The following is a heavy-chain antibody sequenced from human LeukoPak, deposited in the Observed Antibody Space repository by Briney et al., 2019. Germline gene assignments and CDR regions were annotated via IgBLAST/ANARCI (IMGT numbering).Heavy chain of an antibody. V-gene: IGHV3-7*01. CDR1: GFTFSSYW. D-gene: IGHD3-16*01. J-gene: IGHJ4*02. Sequence: GGSLRLSCAASGFTFSSYWMSWVRQAPGKGLEWVANIKQDGSEKYYVDSVKGRFTISRDNAKNSLYLQIKSLRAEDTAMYYCASVRGHDVLWGGDFDYWGQGTLVTVSS. CDR2: IKQDGSEK. CDR3: ASVRGHDVLWGGDFDY.